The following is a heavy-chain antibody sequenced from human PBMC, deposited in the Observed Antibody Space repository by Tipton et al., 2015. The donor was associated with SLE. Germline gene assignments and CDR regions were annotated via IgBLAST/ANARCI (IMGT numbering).Heavy chain of an antibody. D-gene: IGHD2-2*01. Sequence: RSLRLSCAASGFTFSIYGMHWVRQAPGKGLEWVAVIWYDGSNKYYADSVKGRFTISRDNSKNTLYLQMNSLRAEDTAVYYCAGGLGYCSSTSCSVFDYWGQGTLVTVSS. CDR1: GFTFSIYG. CDR3: AGGLGYCSSTSCSVFDY. V-gene: IGHV3-33*01. J-gene: IGHJ4*02. CDR2: IWYDGSNK.